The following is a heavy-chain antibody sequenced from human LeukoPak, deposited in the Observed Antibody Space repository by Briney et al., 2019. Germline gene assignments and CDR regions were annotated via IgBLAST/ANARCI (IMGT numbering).Heavy chain of an antibody. CDR3: AREYSSSWYGYFDL. CDR2: IYPGDSDT. D-gene: IGHD6-13*01. J-gene: IGHJ2*01. Sequence: TAGESLKISCKGSGNSFTSYWIGWVRQMPGKGLEWMGIIYPGDSDTRYSPSFQGQVTISADKSISTAYLQWSGPKASDTAMYYCAREYSSSWYGYFDLWGRGTLVTVSS. V-gene: IGHV5-51*01. CDR1: GNSFTSYW.